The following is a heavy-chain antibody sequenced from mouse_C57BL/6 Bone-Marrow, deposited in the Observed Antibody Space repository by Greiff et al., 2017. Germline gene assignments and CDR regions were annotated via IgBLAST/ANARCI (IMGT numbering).Heavy chain of an antibody. V-gene: IGHV5-9-1*02. Sequence: EVKLMESGEGLVKPGGSLKLSCAASGFTFSSYAMSWVRQTPEKRLEWVAYISSGGDYIYYADTVKGRFTISRDNARNTLYLQMSSLKSEDTAMYYCTRVYYDYDAYYFDYWGQGTTLTVSS. CDR1: GFTFSSYA. D-gene: IGHD2-4*01. J-gene: IGHJ2*01. CDR2: ISSGGDYI. CDR3: TRVYYDYDAYYFDY.